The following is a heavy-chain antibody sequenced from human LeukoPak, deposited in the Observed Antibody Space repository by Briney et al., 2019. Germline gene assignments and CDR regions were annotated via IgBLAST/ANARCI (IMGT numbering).Heavy chain of an antibody. Sequence: SETLSLTCAVYGGSFSGYYWSWIRQPPGKGLEWIGEINHSGSTNYNPSLKSRVTISVDTSKNQFSLKLSSVTAADTAVYYCARGRPNFGAVPRQFDYWGQGTLVTVSS. CDR1: GGSFSGYY. V-gene: IGHV4-34*01. J-gene: IGHJ4*02. CDR2: INHSGST. CDR3: ARGRPNFGAVPRQFDY. D-gene: IGHD3-3*01.